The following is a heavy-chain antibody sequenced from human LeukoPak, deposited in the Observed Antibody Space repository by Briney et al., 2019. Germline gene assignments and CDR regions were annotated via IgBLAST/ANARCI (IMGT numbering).Heavy chain of an antibody. V-gene: IGHV4-59*01. CDR3: ARAQPDYYDSSGYYYSAFDI. D-gene: IGHD3-22*01. J-gene: IGHJ3*02. CDR1: GGSISSYY. Sequence: SETLSLTCTVSGGSISSYYRSWIRQPPGKGLEWIGYIYYSGSTNYNPSLKSRVTISVDTSKNQFSLKLSSVTAADTAVYYCARAQPDYYDSSGYYYSAFDIWGQGTMVTVSS. CDR2: IYYSGST.